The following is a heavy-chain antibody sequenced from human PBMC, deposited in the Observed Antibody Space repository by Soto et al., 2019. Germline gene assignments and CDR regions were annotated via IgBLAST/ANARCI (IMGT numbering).Heavy chain of an antibody. J-gene: IGHJ6*02. CDR1: GFTFSSYG. CDR3: AKIGLYDFWRSSGMDV. Sequence: QVQLVESGGGVVQPGRSLRLSCAASGFTFSSYGMHWVRQAPGKGLEWVAVISYDGSNKYYADSVKGRFTISRDNSKNTLYLQMNSLRAEDTAVYYCAKIGLYDFWRSSGMDVWGQGTTVTVSS. V-gene: IGHV3-30*18. D-gene: IGHD3-3*01. CDR2: ISYDGSNK.